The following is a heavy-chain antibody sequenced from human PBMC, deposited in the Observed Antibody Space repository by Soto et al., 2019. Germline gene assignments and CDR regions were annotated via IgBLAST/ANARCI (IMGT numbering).Heavy chain of an antibody. D-gene: IGHD6-19*01. J-gene: IGHJ4*02. CDR3: ARGRSVPVADDFDD. CDR2: IYGGGRT. Sequence: GGSLRLSCAASGFTVSSNYMSWVRQAPGKGLEWVSVIYGGGRTHYAESVKGRFTMSRDNSKNTLYFQMNRLRAEDTAVYYCARGRSVPVADDFDDWGQGTLVTVSS. V-gene: IGHV3-66*01. CDR1: GFTVSSNY.